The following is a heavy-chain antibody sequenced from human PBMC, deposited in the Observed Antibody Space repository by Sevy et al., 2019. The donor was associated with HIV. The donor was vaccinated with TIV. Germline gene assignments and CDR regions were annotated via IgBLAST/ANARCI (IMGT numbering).Heavy chain of an antibody. Sequence: GGSLRLSCAASRFSFSKYWMSWVRQAPGKGLEWVANIKEDGSQKNYLESVKGRFTISRDNAKNLLYLQMNNLRADDTAVYYCARDPDILSRYPSHYFDYWGQGTLVTVSS. V-gene: IGHV3-7*01. CDR1: RFSFSKYW. J-gene: IGHJ4*01. CDR3: ARDPDILSRYPSHYFDY. CDR2: IKEDGSQK. D-gene: IGHD3-9*01.